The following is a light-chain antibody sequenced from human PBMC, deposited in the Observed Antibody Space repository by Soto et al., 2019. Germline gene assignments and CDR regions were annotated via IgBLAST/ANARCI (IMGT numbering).Light chain of an antibody. CDR2: GAS. CDR1: QSVYSN. Sequence: EIVMTQSPATLSVATGERASLSCRASQSVYSNLAWYQQKPGQAPRLLIYGASTRATGIPARFSGSGSGTEFTLTISSLQSEDFAVYYCQQYNSWPLTFGGGTKVEIK. V-gene: IGKV3-15*01. J-gene: IGKJ4*01. CDR3: QQYNSWPLT.